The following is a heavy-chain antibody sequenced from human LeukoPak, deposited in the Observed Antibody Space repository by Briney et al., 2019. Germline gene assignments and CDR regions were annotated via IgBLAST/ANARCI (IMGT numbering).Heavy chain of an antibody. J-gene: IGHJ4*02. CDR1: GFIFNTFG. Sequence: GGSLRLSCAASGFIFNTFGMHWVRQAPGKGLEWVAVIWYDGSKTFYADSVKGRFTISRDNSDYTLYLQMNSLRAEDTAVYYCARGPAYGDYAEKWGQGTLVTVSS. V-gene: IGHV3-33*01. CDR2: IWYDGSKT. CDR3: ARGPAYGDYAEK. D-gene: IGHD4-17*01.